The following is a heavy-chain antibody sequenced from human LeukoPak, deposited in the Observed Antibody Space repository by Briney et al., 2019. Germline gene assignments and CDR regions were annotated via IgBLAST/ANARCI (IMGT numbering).Heavy chain of an antibody. CDR2: INPNSGGT. V-gene: IGHV1-2*02. D-gene: IGHD3-9*01. CDR3: ARDLVDYYFDY. J-gene: IGHJ4*02. Sequence: ASVKVSSTASGYTFTRYYMHWVRQAPGQGLEWMGWINPNSGGTNYAQKFQGRVTMTRDTSISTAYMELSRLRSDDTAVYYCARDLVDYYFDYWGQGTLVTVSS. CDR1: GYTFTRYY.